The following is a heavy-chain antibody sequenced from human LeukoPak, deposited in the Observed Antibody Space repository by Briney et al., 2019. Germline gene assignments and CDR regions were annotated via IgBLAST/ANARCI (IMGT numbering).Heavy chain of an antibody. CDR3: ASRERRYDSSGYYRVFDR. Sequence: SETLSLTCAVYGGSFSGYYWSWIRQPPGKGLEWIGEINHSGSTNYNPSLKSRVTISVDTSKNQFSLKLSSVTAADTAVYYCASRERRYDSSGYYRVFDRWGQGTLVTVSS. CDR2: INHSGST. J-gene: IGHJ4*02. V-gene: IGHV4-34*01. CDR1: GGSFSGYY. D-gene: IGHD3-22*01.